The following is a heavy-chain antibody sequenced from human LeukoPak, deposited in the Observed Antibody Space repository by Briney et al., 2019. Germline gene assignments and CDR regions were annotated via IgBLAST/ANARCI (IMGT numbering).Heavy chain of an antibody. CDR2: IYYSGST. J-gene: IGHJ4*02. Sequence: PSQTLSLTCAVSGGSISSGGYSWRWIRQPPGKGLEWIGYIYYSGSTYYNPSLKSRVTISVDTSKNQFSLKLSSVTAADTAVYYCAREVVAAAGTVDYWGQGTLVTVSS. V-gene: IGHV4-30-4*07. CDR3: AREVVAAAGTVDY. D-gene: IGHD6-13*01. CDR1: GGSISSGGYS.